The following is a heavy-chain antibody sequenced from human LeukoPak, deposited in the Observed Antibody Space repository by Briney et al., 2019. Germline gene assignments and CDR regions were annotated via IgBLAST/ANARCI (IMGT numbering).Heavy chain of an antibody. CDR3: AASSGGFYS. V-gene: IGHV6-1*01. Sequence: SQTLSLTCAISGDSVSSNSAAWHWVRQSPSRGLEWLGRTYFRSEWFTDYALSVQSRITFTADTSKNQFSLQLDSVTPEDTAVYYCAASSGGFYSWGQGTLVTVSS. D-gene: IGHD2-15*01. CDR2: TYFRSEWFT. J-gene: IGHJ4*02. CDR1: GDSVSSNSAA.